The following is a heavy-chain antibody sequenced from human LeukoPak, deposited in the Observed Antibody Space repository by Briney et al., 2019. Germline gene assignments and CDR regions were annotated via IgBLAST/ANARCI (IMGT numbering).Heavy chain of an antibody. Sequence: SETLSLTCTVSGGSISSYSWSWIRQPAGKGLEWIGHIYTSGSTNYNPSLKSRVTMSVDTSNNQFSLKLNSVTAADTAVYYCARTYDSPGYYSPDYYYMDVWGKGTTVTISS. CDR2: IYTSGST. CDR3: ARTYDSPGYYSPDYYYMDV. V-gene: IGHV4-4*07. D-gene: IGHD3-22*01. J-gene: IGHJ6*03. CDR1: GGSISSYS.